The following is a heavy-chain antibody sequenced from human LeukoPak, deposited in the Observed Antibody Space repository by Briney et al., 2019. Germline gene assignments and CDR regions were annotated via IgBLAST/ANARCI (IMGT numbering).Heavy chain of an antibody. CDR2: IYSGGST. CDR1: GFTVSNNY. D-gene: IGHD4-17*01. Sequence: GGSLRLSCAASGFTVSNNYMSWVRQAPGKGLEWVSAIYSGGSTYYADSVKGRFTISTDISKSTVYLQMNSLRAEDTALYYCARAETRVTTWTTWGQGTLVTVSS. V-gene: IGHV3-66*01. J-gene: IGHJ4*02. CDR3: ARAETRVTTWTT.